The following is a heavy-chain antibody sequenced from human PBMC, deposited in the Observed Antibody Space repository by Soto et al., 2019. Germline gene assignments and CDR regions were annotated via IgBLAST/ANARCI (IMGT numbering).Heavy chain of an antibody. CDR2: IRSKAYGGTT. CDR1: GFTFGDYA. J-gene: IGHJ4*02. D-gene: IGHD3-22*01. Sequence: GGPLRLSCTASGFTFGDYAVSLFRQAPGKGLVCVGFIRSKAYGGTTEYAASVKGRFTISRDDSKSIAYLQMNSLKTEDTAVYYCTRRAVYYYDSSGYYSFSDYWGQGTLVTVSS. V-gene: IGHV3-49*03. CDR3: TRRAVYYYDSSGYYSFSDY.